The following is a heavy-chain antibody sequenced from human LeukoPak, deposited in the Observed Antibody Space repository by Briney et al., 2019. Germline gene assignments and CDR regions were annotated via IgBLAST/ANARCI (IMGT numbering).Heavy chain of an antibody. CDR2: IYYSGST. Sequence: SETLSLTCTVSGYSINNGYYWGWIRQPPGKGLEWIGYIYYSGSTNYDPSLKGRVTISVDTSKNQFSLKLSSVTAADTAVYYCATYSSGWYPYYFDYWGQGTLVTVSS. CDR3: ATYSSGWYPYYFDY. V-gene: IGHV4-61*01. J-gene: IGHJ4*02. D-gene: IGHD6-19*01. CDR1: GYSINNGYY.